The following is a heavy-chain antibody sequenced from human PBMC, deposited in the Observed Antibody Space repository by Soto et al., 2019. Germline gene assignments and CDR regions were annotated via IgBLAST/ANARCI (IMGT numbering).Heavy chain of an antibody. V-gene: IGHV1-18*01. CDR3: VRMVDVPCYCYGMDV. J-gene: IGHJ6*04. D-gene: IGHD2-21*02. Sequence: QVQLVQSGAEVKKPGASVKVSCKASGYTFSRSGISWVRQAPGQGLEWMGWINGYNGNTNFTQKMQGRITMTTDTPTSTAYMELRSVSTDDTAVYYCVRMVDVPCYCYGMDVWCKGTKVIVSS. CDR2: INGYNGNT. CDR1: GYTFSRSG.